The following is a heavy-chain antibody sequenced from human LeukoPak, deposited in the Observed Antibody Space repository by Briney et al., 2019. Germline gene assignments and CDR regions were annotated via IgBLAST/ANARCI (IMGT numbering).Heavy chain of an antibody. CDR3: ARDSNSFPNYFDY. CDR1: GFTVSDNY. CDR2: IYSRGDT. V-gene: IGHV3-53*01. J-gene: IGHJ4*02. Sequence: GGSLRLSCAASGFTVSDNYMSWVRQAPREGVEWVSLIYSRGDTFYADSVRGRFTISRDSSKNTLYLQMSSLRAEDTAVYYCARDSNSFPNYFDYWGQGTLVTVSS. D-gene: IGHD2-21*01.